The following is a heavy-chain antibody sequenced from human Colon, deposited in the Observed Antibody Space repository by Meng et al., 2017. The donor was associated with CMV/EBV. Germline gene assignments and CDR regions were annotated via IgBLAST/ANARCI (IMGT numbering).Heavy chain of an antibody. D-gene: IGHD4-23*01. J-gene: IGHJ5*02. Sequence: GESLKISCEVSGLSLSYYGMSWVRRAPGKGLEWVSTISGSGIMTHYTDSVKGRFTVSRDNFRNTLYLQMDSLRAEDTAVYYCARDGAPVITHLNWFDPWGQGTLVTVSS. CDR3: ARDGAPVITHLNWFDP. CDR1: GLSLSYYG. V-gene: IGHV3-23*01. CDR2: ISGSGIMT.